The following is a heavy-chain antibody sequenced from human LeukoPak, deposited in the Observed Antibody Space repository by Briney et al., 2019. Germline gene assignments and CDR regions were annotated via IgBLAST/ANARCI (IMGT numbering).Heavy chain of an antibody. CDR2: IASSGATK. V-gene: IGHV3-48*03. CDR1: GFPFSFYE. Sequence: PGGSLRLSCAVSGFPFSFYEMNWVRQAPGKGLEWVSNIASSGATKYYSDSVRGRFSISRDNAKSSLYLQMNSLRVEDTAVYYCALLAVASDFDYWGQGALVTVPS. J-gene: IGHJ4*02. D-gene: IGHD6-19*01. CDR3: ALLAVASDFDY.